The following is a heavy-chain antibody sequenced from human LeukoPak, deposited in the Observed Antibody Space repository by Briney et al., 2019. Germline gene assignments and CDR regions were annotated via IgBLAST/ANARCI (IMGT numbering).Heavy chain of an antibody. V-gene: IGHV4-59*01. CDR2: IYYSGST. CDR1: GGSISSYY. D-gene: IGHD3-10*01. J-gene: IGHJ5*02. Sequence: PSETLSLTCTVSGGSISSYYRSWIRQPPGKGLEWIGYIYYSGSTNYNPSLKSRVTISVDTSKNQFSLKLSSVTAADTAVYYCARDRELYWFDPWGQGTLVTVSS. CDR3: ARDRELYWFDP.